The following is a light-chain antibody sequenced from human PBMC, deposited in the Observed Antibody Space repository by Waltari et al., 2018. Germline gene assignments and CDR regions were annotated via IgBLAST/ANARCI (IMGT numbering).Light chain of an antibody. V-gene: IGLV2-8*01. Sequence: QSALTQPPSASGSPGQSVTLSCTGTSIDVCGYNSVSWYQHHPGKAPKLLIYEVYGRPSGVPDRFSGSKSGNTASLTVSGLQAEDEADYYCSSYADSNTFVFGSGTKVTVL. CDR1: SIDVCGYNS. CDR2: EVY. CDR3: SSYADSNTFV. J-gene: IGLJ1*01.